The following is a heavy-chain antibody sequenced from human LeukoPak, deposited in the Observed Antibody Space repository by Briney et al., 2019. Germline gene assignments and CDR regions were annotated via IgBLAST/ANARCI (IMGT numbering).Heavy chain of an antibody. CDR2: ISGSGGST. CDR1: GFTFSSYA. Sequence: GGSLRLSCAASGFTFSSYAMSWVRQAPGKGLEWVSAISGSGGSTYHADSVKGRFTISRDNSKNTLYLQMNSLRAEDTAVYYCAKDGEEQWLVPNWYFDLWGRGTLVTVSS. CDR3: AKDGEEQWLVPNWYFDL. D-gene: IGHD6-19*01. V-gene: IGHV3-23*01. J-gene: IGHJ2*01.